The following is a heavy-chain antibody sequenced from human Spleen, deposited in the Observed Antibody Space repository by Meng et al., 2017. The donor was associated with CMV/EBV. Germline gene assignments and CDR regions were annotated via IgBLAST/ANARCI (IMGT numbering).Heavy chain of an antibody. CDR3: ARGAGKQWLVYNY. CDR1: GGSCSSGSYY. CDR2: IYPSGST. Sequence: VPLQRCGQGLVKPSQTSYTPSTVSGGSCSSGSYYWSWIRQPAGKGLEWIGRIYPSGSTNYNPSLKSRVTISVDTSKNQFSLKLSSVTAADTAVYYCARGAGKQWLVYNYWGQGTLVTVSS. J-gene: IGHJ4*02. V-gene: IGHV4-61*02. D-gene: IGHD6-19*01.